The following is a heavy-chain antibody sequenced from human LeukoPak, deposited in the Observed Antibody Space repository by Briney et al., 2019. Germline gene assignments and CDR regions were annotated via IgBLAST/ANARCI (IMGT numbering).Heavy chain of an antibody. D-gene: IGHD1-26*01. CDR1: GFTFSAYS. CDR2: ISSSGTYI. J-gene: IGHJ5*02. Sequence: GGSLTLSCAASGFTFSAYSINWVRQAPGRGLEWVSSISSSGTYIYYADSVKGRFTISRDNAKNSLSLQMNSLRAEDTAVYYCARDFRYSGSYHHWFDPWGQRTLGSASS. CDR3: ARDFRYSGSYHHWFDP. V-gene: IGHV3-21*01.